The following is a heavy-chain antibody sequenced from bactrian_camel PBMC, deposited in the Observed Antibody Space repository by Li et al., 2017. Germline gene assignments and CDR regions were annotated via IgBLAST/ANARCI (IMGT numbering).Heavy chain of an antibody. CDR2: INSDSGST. J-gene: IGHJ4*01. CDR3: AADVSLSCGTDYDVPGWY. V-gene: IGHV3S1*01. CDR1: GFTWSRYC. D-gene: IGHD2*01. Sequence: HVQLVESGGGSVQSGGSLRLSCAASGFTWSRYCLGWFRQVAGTEREGVSVINSDSGSTSYVDSVKGRFTISRDNAKKSLSLQMTSLKPEDSAMYYCAADVSLSCGTDYDVPGWYWGQGTQVTVS.